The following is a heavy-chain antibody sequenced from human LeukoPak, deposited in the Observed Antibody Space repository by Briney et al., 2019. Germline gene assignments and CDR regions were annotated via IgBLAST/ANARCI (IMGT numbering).Heavy chain of an antibody. CDR2: ILPDGRNT. J-gene: IGHJ4*02. Sequence: SAKVSCKASGGTFSSYAISWVRQAPGQGLERMGWILPDGRNTKYSQKFQDRLSLTTDTSPNTAYMELSRLVPDDTAVYYCSRRYGPGPVWGQGTLISASP. D-gene: IGHD3-10*01. V-gene: IGHV1-2*02. CDR1: GGTFSSYA. CDR3: SRRYGPGPV.